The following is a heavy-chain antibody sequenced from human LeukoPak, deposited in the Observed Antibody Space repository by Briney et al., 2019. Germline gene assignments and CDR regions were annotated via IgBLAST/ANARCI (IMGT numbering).Heavy chain of an antibody. CDR2: ISSSSSYI. CDR1: GFTFSSYS. V-gene: IGHV3-21*01. D-gene: IGHD1-26*01. Sequence: TGGSLRLSCAASGFTFSSYSMNWVCQAPGKGLEWVSSISSSSSYIYYADSVKGRFTISRDNAKNSLYLQMNSLRAEDTAVYYCARDEDGSYESLIDYWGQGTLVTVSS. J-gene: IGHJ4*02. CDR3: ARDEDGSYESLIDY.